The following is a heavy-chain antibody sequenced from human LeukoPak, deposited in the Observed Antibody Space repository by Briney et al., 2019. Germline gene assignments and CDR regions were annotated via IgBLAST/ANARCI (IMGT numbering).Heavy chain of an antibody. V-gene: IGHV1-18*01. J-gene: IGHJ6*02. Sequence: ASVKVSCKASGYTFTSYGISWVRQAPGQGLEWMGWISAYNGNTNYAQKLQGRVTMTPDTSTSTAYMELRSLRSDDTAVYYCARDGFGSSDYYYYYGMDVWGQGTTVTVSS. D-gene: IGHD2-2*01. CDR2: ISAYNGNT. CDR1: GYTFTSYG. CDR3: ARDGFGSSDYYYYYGMDV.